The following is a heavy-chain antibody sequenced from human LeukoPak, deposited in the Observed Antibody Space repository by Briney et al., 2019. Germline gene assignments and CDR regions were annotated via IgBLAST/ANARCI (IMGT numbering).Heavy chain of an antibody. CDR2: ISWNSGNI. V-gene: IGHV3-9*01. CDR3: ARSGGSGSYLDY. Sequence: QPGRSLRLSCAASGFTFDDYAMHWVRQAPGKGMEWVSGISWNSGNIGYADSVKGRFTISRDNAKNSLYLQMNSLRAEDTAVYYCARSGGSGSYLDYWGQGTLVTVSS. J-gene: IGHJ4*02. CDR1: GFTFDDYA. D-gene: IGHD3-10*01.